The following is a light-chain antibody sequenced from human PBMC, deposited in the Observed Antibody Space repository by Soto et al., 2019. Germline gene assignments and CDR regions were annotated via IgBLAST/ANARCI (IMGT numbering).Light chain of an antibody. Sequence: DIQMTHSHSVLSASVGDKVIITCRSSQDISNSLAWYQQTPWKAPEVFISQASDSQGGVPSLFSGSGSGTEFPIIITSLQPEVFATYFCHQYYIQSTFGQGTKL. CDR3: HQYYIQST. V-gene: IGKV1-5*03. CDR1: QDISNS. J-gene: IGKJ2*01. CDR2: QAS.